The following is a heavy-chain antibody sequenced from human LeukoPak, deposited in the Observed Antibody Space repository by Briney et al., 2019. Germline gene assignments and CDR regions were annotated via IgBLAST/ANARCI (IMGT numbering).Heavy chain of an antibody. Sequence: GGSLRLSCAASGFTFSSYSMNWVRQAPGKGLEWVSSISSSSSYIYYADSVKGRFTISRDNAKNSLYLQMNSLRAEDTAVYYCAKAFRGYYYGSGRSGYYYYYYMDVWGKGTTVTVSS. CDR2: ISSSSSYI. V-gene: IGHV3-21*04. CDR3: AKAFRGYYYGSGRSGYYYYYYMDV. J-gene: IGHJ6*03. D-gene: IGHD3-10*01. CDR1: GFTFSSYS.